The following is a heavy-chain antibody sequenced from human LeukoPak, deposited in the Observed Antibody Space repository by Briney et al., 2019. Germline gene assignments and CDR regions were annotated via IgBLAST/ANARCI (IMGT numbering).Heavy chain of an antibody. J-gene: IGHJ4*02. D-gene: IGHD6-13*01. CDR3: ARDRIAAAVSTALDY. CDR1: GFTFSSYS. CDR2: ISSSSSYI. V-gene: IGHV3-21*01. Sequence: GGSLRLSCAASGFTFSSYSMNWVRQAPGKGLEWVSSISSSSSYIYYADSVKGRFTISRDNAKNSLYLQMNSLRAEDTAVYYCARDRIAAAVSTALDYWGQGTLVTVSS.